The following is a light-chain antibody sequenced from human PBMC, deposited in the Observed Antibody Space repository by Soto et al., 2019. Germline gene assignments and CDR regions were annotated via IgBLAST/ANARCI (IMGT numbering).Light chain of an antibody. CDR1: QSVSSSY. CDR2: GAS. V-gene: IGKV3-20*01. CDR3: QQYCSAPAWT. Sequence: IVMKQSPGTLSLYNGERATLSCRAIQSVSSSYLAWYQQKPGQAPRLLIYGASSRATGIPDRFSGSGSGTDFTLTISRLEPEDFAVYYCQQYCSAPAWTFGQGTKVDIK. J-gene: IGKJ1*01.